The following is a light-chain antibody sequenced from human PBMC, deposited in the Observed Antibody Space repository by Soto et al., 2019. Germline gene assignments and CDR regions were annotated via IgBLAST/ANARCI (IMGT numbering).Light chain of an antibody. CDR3: SSYTSSSTLDV. V-gene: IGLV2-14*01. J-gene: IGLJ1*01. Sequence: QSALTQPASVSGSPGQSITISCTGTSSDVGGYNYVSWYQQHPGKAPKLMIYEVCNRPSGVSNRFSGSKSGNTASLTISGLQAEDEADYNCSSYTSSSTLDVFGTGTKLTVL. CDR1: SSDVGGYNY. CDR2: EVC.